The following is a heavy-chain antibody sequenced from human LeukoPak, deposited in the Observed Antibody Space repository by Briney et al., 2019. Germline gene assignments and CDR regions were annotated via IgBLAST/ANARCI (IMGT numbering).Heavy chain of an antibody. V-gene: IGHV3-23*01. D-gene: IGHD3-9*01. J-gene: IGHJ4*02. CDR3: ARHLCGGYFKQGYYFDY. CDR1: GFTFTSNS. CDR2: ISGSGGST. Sequence: GGSLRLSCAASGFTFTSNSMGWVRQAPGKGLEWVAGISGSGGSTHYADSVKGRFTISRDNSKNTLYLQMNSLRAEDTAVYYCARHLCGGYFKQGYYFDYWGRGTLVTVSS.